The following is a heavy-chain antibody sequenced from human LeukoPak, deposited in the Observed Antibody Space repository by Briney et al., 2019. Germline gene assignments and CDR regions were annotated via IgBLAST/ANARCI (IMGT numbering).Heavy chain of an antibody. CDR1: GGTFSSYA. CDR3: ARDRRVDTAMPNHYYYYYMDV. D-gene: IGHD5-18*01. Sequence: SVKVSCKASGGTFSSYAISWVRQAPGQGLEWMGGIIPIFGTANYAQKFQGRVTITADKSTSTAYMELSSLRSEDTAVYYCARDRRVDTAMPNHYYYYYMDVWGKGTTVTVSS. CDR2: IIPIFGTA. V-gene: IGHV1-69*06. J-gene: IGHJ6*03.